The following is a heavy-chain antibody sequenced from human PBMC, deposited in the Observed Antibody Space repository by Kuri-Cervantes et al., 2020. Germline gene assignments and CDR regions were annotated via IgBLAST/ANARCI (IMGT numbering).Heavy chain of an antibody. CDR2: IYYSGST. D-gene: IGHD3-9*01. V-gene: IGHV4-30-4*08. CDR1: GGSIISYY. CDR3: ATILTGYVDY. J-gene: IGHJ4*02. Sequence: LRLSCTVSGGSIISYYWSWIRQPPGKGLEWIGYIYYSGSTYYNPSLKSRVTLSVDTSKNQFSLKLSSVTAADTAVYYCATILTGYVDYWGQGTLVTVSS.